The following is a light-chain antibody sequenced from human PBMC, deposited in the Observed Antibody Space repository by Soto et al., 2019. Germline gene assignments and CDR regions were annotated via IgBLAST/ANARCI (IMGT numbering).Light chain of an antibody. Sequence: EIVLTQSPATLSLSPGERATLSCRASQSISNYLAWYQQKPGQAPSLLIYDASIRATGIPARFSGSGSGTEFSLTISRLEPEDFAVYDCQQYGSSRTFGQGTKVDIK. CDR3: QQYGSSRT. CDR1: QSISNY. CDR2: DAS. J-gene: IGKJ1*01. V-gene: IGKV3-20*01.